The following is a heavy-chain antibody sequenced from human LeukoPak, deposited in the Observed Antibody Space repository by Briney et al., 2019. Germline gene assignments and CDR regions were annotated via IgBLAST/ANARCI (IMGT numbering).Heavy chain of an antibody. Sequence: PGGSLRLSCAASGFTFSNYAMSWVRQAPGKGLEGVSAIVGSGGSTYYADSVKGRFSISRDNSKNTLFLQMNSLRVEDTALYYCSKWGDYDVLTGYYDSDFWGQGTLVTVSS. CDR2: IVGSGGST. CDR1: GFTFSNYA. D-gene: IGHD3-9*01. J-gene: IGHJ4*02. CDR3: SKWGDYDVLTGYYDSDF. V-gene: IGHV3-23*01.